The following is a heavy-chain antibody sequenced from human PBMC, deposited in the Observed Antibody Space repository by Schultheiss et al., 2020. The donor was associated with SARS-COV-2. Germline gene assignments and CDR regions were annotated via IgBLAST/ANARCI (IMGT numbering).Heavy chain of an antibody. Sequence: SETLSLTCTVSGGSISSSSYYWGWIRQPPGKGLEWIGSIYYSGSTNYNPSLKSRVTISVDTSKNQFSLKLSSVTAADTAVYYCARMTYDSSGYIDYWGQGTLVTVSS. CDR1: GGSISSSSYY. D-gene: IGHD3-22*01. J-gene: IGHJ4*02. CDR2: IYYSGST. CDR3: ARMTYDSSGYIDY. V-gene: IGHV4-39*07.